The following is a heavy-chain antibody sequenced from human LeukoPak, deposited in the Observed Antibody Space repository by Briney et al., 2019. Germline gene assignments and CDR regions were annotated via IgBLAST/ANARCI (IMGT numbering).Heavy chain of an antibody. CDR3: ARGPDYVWGSYRFDAFDI. CDR2: MNPNSGNT. V-gene: IGHV1-8*01. CDR1: GYTFTSYD. Sequence: ASVKVSCKASGYTFTSYDINWVRQATGQGLEWMGWMNPNSGNTGYAQKFQGRVTMTRNTSISTAYMELSSLRSEDTAVYYCARGPDYVWGSYRFDAFDIWGQGTMVTVSS. D-gene: IGHD3-16*02. J-gene: IGHJ3*02.